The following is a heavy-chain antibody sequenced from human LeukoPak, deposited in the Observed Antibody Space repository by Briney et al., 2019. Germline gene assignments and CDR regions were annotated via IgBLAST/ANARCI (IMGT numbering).Heavy chain of an antibody. CDR1: GYTFTSWF. CDR2: IKPRDGGT. D-gene: IGHD1-26*01. CDR3: VRGDSGSYSY. J-gene: IGHJ4*02. Sequence: ASVKVSCKSSGYTFTSWFMHWVRQAPGQGLEWMGLIKPRDGGTIYAEKFQGRVTLTGDTATSTFYMELSSLRSEDTAVYFCVRGDSGSYSYWGQGTLVTVSS. V-gene: IGHV1-46*01.